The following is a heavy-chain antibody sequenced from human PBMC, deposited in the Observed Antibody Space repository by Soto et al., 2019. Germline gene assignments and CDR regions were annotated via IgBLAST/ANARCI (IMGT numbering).Heavy chain of an antibody. D-gene: IGHD3-16*01. CDR1: GGSITNYY. CDR2: IYHSGST. CDR3: ARLGNTRYYYGMDV. V-gene: IGHV4-59*12. Sequence: SETLSLTCTVSGGSITNYYWSWIRQPPGKGLEWIEYIYHSGSTYYNPSLKSRVTISVGRSKNQFSLKLSSVTAADTAVYYCARLGNTRYYYGMDVWGQGTTVTVSS. J-gene: IGHJ6*02.